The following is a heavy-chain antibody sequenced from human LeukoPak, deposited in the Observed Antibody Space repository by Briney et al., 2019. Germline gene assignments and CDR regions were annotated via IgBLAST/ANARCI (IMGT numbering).Heavy chain of an antibody. J-gene: IGHJ6*03. V-gene: IGHV1-2*02. D-gene: IGHD3-10*01. Sequence: ASVKVSCKASGYTFNGYYIHWVRQAPGQGLEWMGWINPSSGGTNYAQKFQGRVTMTRDTSISTAYMELSRLRSDDTAVYYCARLVRGGYYMDVWGKGTTVTVSS. CDR2: INPSSGGT. CDR3: ARLVRGGYYMDV. CDR1: GYTFNGYY.